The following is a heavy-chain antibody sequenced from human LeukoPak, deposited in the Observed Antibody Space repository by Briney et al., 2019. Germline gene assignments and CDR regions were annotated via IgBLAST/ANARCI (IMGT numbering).Heavy chain of an antibody. CDR2: INHSGST. CDR1: GGSFSGYL. D-gene: IGHD6-13*01. Sequence: PLQTLSLTFAVYGGSFSGYLWTWIRQPPGKGLEWIGEINHSGSTNYNPSLKSRVTISVDISKNQFSLKLSSVTAADTAVYYCARLRGSSWTFRMKFAFDMWGQGTIVTVSS. J-gene: IGHJ3*02. V-gene: IGHV4-34*01. CDR3: ARLRGSSWTFRMKFAFDM.